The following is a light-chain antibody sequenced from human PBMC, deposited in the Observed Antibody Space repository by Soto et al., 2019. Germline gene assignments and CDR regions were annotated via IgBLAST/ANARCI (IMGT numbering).Light chain of an antibody. CDR1: QSLVYXXXKXY. CDR2: KVF. J-gene: IGKJ1*01. Sequence: DVVMTQSPLSLPVTLGQPASISCRSSQSLVYXXXKXYLHWFLQRPGQSPRRLIYKVFNRDSGVPDRFSGSGSGTDFTLKISRVEAEDVGVYYCMQGTHWPPTFGQGTKVEIK. CDR3: MQGTHWPPT. V-gene: IGKV2-30*01.